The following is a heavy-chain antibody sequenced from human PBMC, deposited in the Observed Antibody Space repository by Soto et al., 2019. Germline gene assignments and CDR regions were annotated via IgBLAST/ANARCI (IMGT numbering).Heavy chain of an antibody. Sequence: SSETLSLTCTVSGGSISSGGYYWSWIRQHPGKGLEWIGYIYYSGSTYYNPSLKSRVTISVDTSKNQFSLKLSSVTAADTAVYYCARDTNYYGSPINWFDPWGQGTLVTVSS. D-gene: IGHD3-10*01. CDR2: IYYSGST. CDR3: ARDTNYYGSPINWFDP. J-gene: IGHJ5*02. V-gene: IGHV4-31*03. CDR1: GGSISSGGYY.